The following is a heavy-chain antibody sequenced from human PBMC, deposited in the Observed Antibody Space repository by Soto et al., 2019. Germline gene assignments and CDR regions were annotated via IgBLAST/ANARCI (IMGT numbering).Heavy chain of an antibody. CDR1: GFTFSSYG. Sequence: QVQLVESGGGVVQPGRSLRLSCAASGFTFSSYGMHWVRQAPGKGLEWVAVISYDGSNKYYADSVKGRFTISRDNSKNTLYLQMNSLRAEDTAVYYCAKVWGYPDGDDYYYYGMDVWGQGTTVTVSS. J-gene: IGHJ6*02. D-gene: IGHD7-27*01. CDR3: AKVWGYPDGDDYYYYGMDV. V-gene: IGHV3-30*18. CDR2: ISYDGSNK.